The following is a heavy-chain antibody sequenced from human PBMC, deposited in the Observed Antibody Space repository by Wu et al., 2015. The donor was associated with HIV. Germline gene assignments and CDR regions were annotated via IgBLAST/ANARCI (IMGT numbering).Heavy chain of an antibody. J-gene: IGHJ5*02. Sequence: QVQLVQSGAEVKKPGSSVKVSCKASGGTFSSYAISWVRQAPGQGLEWMGGIIPIFGTANYAQKFQGRVTITTDESTSTAYMELSSLRSEDTAVYYCARIAYYDSSGYYHRGGWFDPGAREPWSPSPQ. CDR2: IIPIFGTA. D-gene: IGHD3-22*01. CDR1: GGTFSSYA. V-gene: IGHV1-69*05. CDR3: ARIAYYDSSGYYHRGGWFDP.